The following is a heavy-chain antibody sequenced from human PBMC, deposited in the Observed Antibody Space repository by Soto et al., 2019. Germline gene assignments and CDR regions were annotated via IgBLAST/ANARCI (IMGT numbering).Heavy chain of an antibody. CDR2: IIPIFGTA. CDR3: ARPGGRGDSYNGMDV. J-gene: IGHJ6*02. Sequence: QVQLVQSGAEVKKPGSSVKVSCKASGGTFSSHGISWVRQAPGQGLEWMGGIIPIFGTANYAQKFQGRVTIIADESTSTAYMALSSLRSEDTAVYSCARPGGRGDSYNGMDVWGQGTTVTVSS. CDR1: GGTFSSHG. D-gene: IGHD1-26*01. V-gene: IGHV1-69*12.